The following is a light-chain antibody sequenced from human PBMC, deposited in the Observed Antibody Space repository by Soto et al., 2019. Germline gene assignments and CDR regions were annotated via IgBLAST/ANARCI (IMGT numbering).Light chain of an antibody. CDR3: QQFNSSRALT. J-gene: IGKJ4*01. Sequence: AIPLTQSPSSLSASVGDRVTIPCRASQGIGSALAWYQQKPGKPPKFLIYDASTLASGVSSRFSGSGSGPDFTLTIGSLQPEDFATYYCQQFNSSRALTFGGGTRVEIK. CDR1: QGIGSA. CDR2: DAS. V-gene: IGKV1-13*02.